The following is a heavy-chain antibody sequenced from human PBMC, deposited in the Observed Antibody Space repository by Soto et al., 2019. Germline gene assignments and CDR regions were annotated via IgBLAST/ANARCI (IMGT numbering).Heavy chain of an antibody. Sequence: QAQLVQSGAEVKKPGASVKVSCKASGYSFTDFAMHWVRLASGQRLEWMGWINADKGDTKYSPKFQGRGTITRDTSATTVYMELRILRSEDTAVYSCARGPLSGVATIWDYANWFDPWGQGSLVTVST. D-gene: IGHD5-12*01. CDR3: ARGPLSGVATIWDYANWFDP. J-gene: IGHJ5*02. CDR1: GYSFTDFA. CDR2: INADKGDT. V-gene: IGHV1-3*01.